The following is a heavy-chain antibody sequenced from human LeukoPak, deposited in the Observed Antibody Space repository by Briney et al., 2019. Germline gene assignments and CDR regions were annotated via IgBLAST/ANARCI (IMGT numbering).Heavy chain of an antibody. V-gene: IGHV4-59*01. J-gene: IGHJ4*02. CDR2: INYSGST. CDR3: ARDTRSYDGSGYYFFDF. D-gene: IGHD3-22*01. CDR1: GASIRSYY. Sequence: PSETLSLTCTVSGASIRSYYWNWLRQPPGKGLEWIGYINYSGSTNFNPSLKSRATISMDTSKHHFSLKLSSVTAAGTAVYYCARDTRSYDGSGYYFFDFWGQGTLVTVSS.